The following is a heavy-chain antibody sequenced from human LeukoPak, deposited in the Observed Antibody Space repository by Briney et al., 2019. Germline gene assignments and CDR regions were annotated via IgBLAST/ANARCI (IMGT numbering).Heavy chain of an antibody. CDR2: IFYTGST. Sequence: SETLSLTCTVSGGSISSGGYYRSWIRQHPGKGLEWIRYIFYTGSTFDNPSLNSLVPMSQATSQSQFSLQVTSVPATDTAVYYCARAPPIVVVPAAIDAFDFWGQGTMVTVSS. V-gene: IGHV4-31*01. J-gene: IGHJ3*01. D-gene: IGHD2-2*01. CDR1: GGSISSGGYY. CDR3: ARAPPIVVVPAAIDAFDF.